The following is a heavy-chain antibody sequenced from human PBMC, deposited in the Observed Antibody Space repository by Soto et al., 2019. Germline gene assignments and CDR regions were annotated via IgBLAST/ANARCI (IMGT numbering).Heavy chain of an antibody. D-gene: IGHD5-12*01. CDR3: AKGLEIVATIDY. Sequence: GGSLRLCCAASGFTFSSYGMHWVRQAPGKGLEWVAVISYDGSNKYYADSVKGRFTISRDNSKNSLYLQMNSLRAEDTAVYYCAKGLEIVATIDYWGQGTLVTVSS. CDR2: ISYDGSNK. CDR1: GFTFSSYG. V-gene: IGHV3-30*18. J-gene: IGHJ4*02.